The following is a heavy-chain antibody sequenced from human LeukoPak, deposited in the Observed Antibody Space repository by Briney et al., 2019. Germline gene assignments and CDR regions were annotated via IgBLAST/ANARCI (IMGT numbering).Heavy chain of an antibody. CDR3: ARCYDSSGYLSYYYYGMDV. D-gene: IGHD3-22*01. V-gene: IGHV3-21*01. Sequence: PGGSLRLSCAASGFTFSSYSMNWVRQAPGKGLEWVSSISSSSSYIYYADSVKGRFTISRDNAKNSLYLQMNGLRAEDTAVYYCARCYDSSGYLSYYYYGMDVWDQGTTVTVSS. CDR2: ISSSSSYI. CDR1: GFTFSSYS. J-gene: IGHJ6*02.